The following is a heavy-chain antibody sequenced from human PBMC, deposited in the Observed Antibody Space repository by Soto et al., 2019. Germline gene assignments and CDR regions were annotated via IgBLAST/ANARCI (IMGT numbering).Heavy chain of an antibody. Sequence: SGPTLVNPTQTLTLTCSFSGISLNTRGVGVGWIRQPPGKALEWLALIYWDDDKRYTPSLKSRLTSASDTSKNQVVLTMNDMDPEDTATDYCAHRRAFYSDPDAYGLWFDPWGQGTLVTVSS. V-gene: IGHV2-5*02. D-gene: IGHD3-16*01. J-gene: IGHJ5*02. CDR3: AHRRAFYSDPDAYGLWFDP. CDR2: IYWDDDK. CDR1: GISLNTRGVG.